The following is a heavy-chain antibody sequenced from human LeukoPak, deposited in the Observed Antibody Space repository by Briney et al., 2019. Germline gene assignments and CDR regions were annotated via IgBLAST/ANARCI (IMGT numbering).Heavy chain of an antibody. V-gene: IGHV3-53*01. CDR1: GFTVSSNY. Sequence: GGSLRLSCAASGFTVSSNYMSWVRQAPGKGLEWVSVIYSGGSTYYADSVKGRFTISRDNSKNMLYLQMNSLRAEDTAVYYCAKSRPPILLWFGELLPIDYWGQGTLVTVSS. CDR2: IYSGGST. J-gene: IGHJ4*02. D-gene: IGHD3-10*01. CDR3: AKSRPPILLWFGELLPIDY.